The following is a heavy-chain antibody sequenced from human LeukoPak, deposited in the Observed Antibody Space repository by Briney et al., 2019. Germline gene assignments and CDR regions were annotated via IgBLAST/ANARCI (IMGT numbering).Heavy chain of an antibody. Sequence: PGGSLRLSCAASGFTFSSYAMHWVRQAPGKGLEWVAVISYDGSNKYYADSVKGRFTISRDNSKNTLYLQMNSPRAEDTAVYYCARDYTHSPAGPIDYWGQGTLVTVSS. CDR2: ISYDGSNK. D-gene: IGHD2-15*01. CDR3: ARDYTHSPAGPIDY. CDR1: GFTFSSYA. J-gene: IGHJ4*02. V-gene: IGHV3-30*04.